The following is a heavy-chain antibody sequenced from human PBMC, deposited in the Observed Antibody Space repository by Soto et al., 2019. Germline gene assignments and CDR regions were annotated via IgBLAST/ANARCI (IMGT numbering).Heavy chain of an antibody. CDR1: GFTFSSYW. CDR3: ARDRFRYSSMGGFDD. Sequence: GGSLRLSCAASGFTFSSYWMSWVRQAPGKGLEWVANIKQDGSEKYYVDSVKGRFTISRDNAKNSLYLQMNSLRAEDTAVYYCARDRFRYSSMGGFDDWGQGTLVTVSS. V-gene: IGHV3-7*01. J-gene: IGHJ4*02. CDR2: IKQDGSEK. D-gene: IGHD6-13*01.